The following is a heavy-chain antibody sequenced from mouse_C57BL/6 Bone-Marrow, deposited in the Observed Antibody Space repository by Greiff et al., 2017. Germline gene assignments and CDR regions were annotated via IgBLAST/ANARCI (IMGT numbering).Heavy chain of an antibody. J-gene: IGHJ4*01. V-gene: IGHV1-82*01. D-gene: IGHD2-4*01. CDR2: IYPGDGDT. Sequence: QVQLQQSGPELVKPGASVKISCKASGYAFSSSWMNWVKQRPGKGLEWIGRIYPGDGDTNYNGKFKGKATLTADKSSSTAYMQLSSLTSEDSAVYFCARGHYDYGDYWGQGTSVTVSS. CDR1: GYAFSSSW. CDR3: ARGHYDYGDY.